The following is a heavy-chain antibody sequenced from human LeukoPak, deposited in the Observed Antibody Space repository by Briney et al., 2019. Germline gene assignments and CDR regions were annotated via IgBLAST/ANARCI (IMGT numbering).Heavy chain of an antibody. CDR1: GGSISSYY. CDR2: IYYSGST. D-gene: IGHD5-24*01. J-gene: IGHJ4*02. V-gene: IGHV4-59*08. CDR3: ARHREQRWVQSSYYFDY. Sequence: SETLSLTCTVSGGSISSYYWSWIRQPPGKGLEWIGYIYYSGSTNYNPSLKSRVTISVDTSKNQFSLKLSSVTAADTAVYYCARHREQRWVQSSYYFDYWGQGTLVTVSS.